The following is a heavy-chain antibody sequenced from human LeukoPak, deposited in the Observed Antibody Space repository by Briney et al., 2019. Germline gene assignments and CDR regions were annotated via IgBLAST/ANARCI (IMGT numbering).Heavy chain of an antibody. CDR2: IYYTEST. CDR3: ARSGLYYPGSGSFDY. V-gene: IGHV4-31*03. J-gene: IGHJ4*02. Sequence: SQTLSLTCTVSGDSVTSGGYYWNWIPQHPVKGLEWIGYIYYTESTNYNPSLKSRINISADTSKNQFSLKLKSATAADTAIYYCARSGLYYPGSGSFDYWGQGALVTVSS. D-gene: IGHD3-10*01. CDR1: GDSVTSGGYY.